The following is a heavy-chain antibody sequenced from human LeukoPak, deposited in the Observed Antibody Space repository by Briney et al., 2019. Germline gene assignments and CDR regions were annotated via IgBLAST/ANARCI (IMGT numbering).Heavy chain of an antibody. CDR3: ARESAAFSPFGF. CDR2: VHLSGAS. Sequence: SGTLSLTCAVSGGSILTTNWWSWVRQPPGKGLEWIGEVHLSGASNYNPSLKSRVSMSIDKSKNQLSLKLTSVTAADTAMYCARESAAFSPFGFWGQGTLVTVSS. J-gene: IGHJ4*02. V-gene: IGHV4-4*02. D-gene: IGHD6-25*01. CDR1: GGSILTTNW.